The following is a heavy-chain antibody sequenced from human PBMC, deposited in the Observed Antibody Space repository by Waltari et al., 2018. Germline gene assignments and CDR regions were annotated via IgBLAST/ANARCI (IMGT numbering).Heavy chain of an antibody. V-gene: IGHV4-34*01. CDR2: INHSGST. D-gene: IGHD2-15*01. J-gene: IGHJ5*02. CDR1: GGSFSGYY. CDR3: ARREYCSGGSCYKGLGNWFDP. Sequence: QVQLQQWGAGLLKPSETLSLTCAVYGGSFSGYYWSWIRQPPGQGLEWIGEINHSGSTNYNPSLKSRVTISVDTSKNQFSLKLSSVTAADTAVYYCARREYCSGGSCYKGLGNWFDPWGQGTLVTVSS.